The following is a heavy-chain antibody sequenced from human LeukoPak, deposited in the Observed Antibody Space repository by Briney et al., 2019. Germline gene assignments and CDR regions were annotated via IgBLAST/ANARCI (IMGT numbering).Heavy chain of an antibody. CDR1: GYTFSTYG. Sequence: GASVKVSCKASGYTFSTYGISWVRQAPGQGLEWMGWIDTNTGNPTYAQGFTGRFVFSLDTSVTTVYLQISSLKAEDTAVYYCARDGYGDDAFDFWGQGTMVTVSS. D-gene: IGHD4-17*01. V-gene: IGHV7-4-1*02. CDR3: ARDGYGDDAFDF. J-gene: IGHJ3*01. CDR2: IDTNTGNP.